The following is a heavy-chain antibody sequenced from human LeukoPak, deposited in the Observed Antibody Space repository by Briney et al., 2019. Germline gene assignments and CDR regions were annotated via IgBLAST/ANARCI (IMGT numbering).Heavy chain of an antibody. CDR2: ISSYNGNT. CDR1: TYSLPTYG. D-gene: IGHD2-2*01. CDR3: ARPAKGAYFYYYMDV. V-gene: IGHV1-18*01. Sequence: ASVKVSCKTSTYSLPTYGITWVRQAPGQRLEWMGWISSYNGNTQYAQNFQGRLSLTTDTSTNTPYLELRGLRSNDTAVYFCARPAKGAYFYYYMDVWGQGSTVTVSS. J-gene: IGHJ6*03.